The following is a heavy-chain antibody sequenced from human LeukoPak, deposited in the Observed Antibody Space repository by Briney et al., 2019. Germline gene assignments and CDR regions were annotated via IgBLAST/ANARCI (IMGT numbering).Heavy chain of an antibody. Sequence: PGGSLRVSCAAPGFTFSPNAMNWVRQGPGKGVEWVSGIGGDGRSHYIDSVKGRFTISRDNSKNTRYRQMNSLRAEDRAMYFFAKDLHNWSGIYYWGQGTLVTVSS. V-gene: IGHV3-23*01. D-gene: IGHD3-3*01. J-gene: IGHJ4*02. CDR1: GFTFSPNA. CDR2: IGGDGRS. CDR3: AKDLHNWSGIYY.